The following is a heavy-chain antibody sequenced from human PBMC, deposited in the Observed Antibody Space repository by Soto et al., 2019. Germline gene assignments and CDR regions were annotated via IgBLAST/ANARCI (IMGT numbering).Heavy chain of an antibody. J-gene: IGHJ4*02. CDR2: IIPIFGTA. Sequence: QVQLVQSGAEVKKPGSSVKVSCKASGGTFSSYAISWVRQAPGQGLEWMGGIIPIFGTANYAQKFQGRVTITADESTSTAYMELSSLRSEDTAMYYCARVTLLERAVAGRRNGFDYWGQGTLVTVSP. D-gene: IGHD6-19*01. V-gene: IGHV1-69*12. CDR3: ARVTLLERAVAGRRNGFDY. CDR1: GGTFSSYA.